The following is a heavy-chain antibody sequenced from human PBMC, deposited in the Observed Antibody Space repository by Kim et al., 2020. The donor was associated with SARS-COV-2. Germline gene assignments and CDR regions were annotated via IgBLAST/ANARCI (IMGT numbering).Heavy chain of an antibody. CDR2: IYSGGST. V-gene: IGHV3-66*01. Sequence: GGSLRLSCAASGFTVSSNYMNWVRQAPGKGLEWVSIIYSGGSTSYADSVKGRFTISRDTSKNTLYLQMNSLRAEDTAVYYCARTICSGGTCYKGWFDPWGQGTLVTVS. CDR3: ARTICSGGTCYKGWFDP. J-gene: IGHJ5*01. CDR1: GFTVSSNY. D-gene: IGHD2-15*01.